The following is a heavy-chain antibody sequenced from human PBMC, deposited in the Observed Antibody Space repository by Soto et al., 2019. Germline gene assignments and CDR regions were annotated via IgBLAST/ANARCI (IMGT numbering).Heavy chain of an antibody. CDR2: ISSSSSYI. V-gene: IGHV3-21*01. CDR3: ERDEVAARPGDWFDP. CDR1: GFTFSSYS. D-gene: IGHD6-6*01. Sequence: EVQLVESGGGLVKPGGSLRLSCAASGFTFSSYSMNWVRQAPGKGLEWVSSISSSSSYIYYADSVKGRFTISRDNAKNSLYLQMNSLRAEDTAVYYCERDEVAARPGDWFDPWGQGTLVTVSS. J-gene: IGHJ5*02.